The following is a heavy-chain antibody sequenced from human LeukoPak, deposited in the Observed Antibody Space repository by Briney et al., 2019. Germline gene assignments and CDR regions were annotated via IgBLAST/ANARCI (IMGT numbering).Heavy chain of an antibody. CDR1: GFTFSIYW. D-gene: IGHD3-3*01. Sequence: GGSLRLSWAAPGFTFSIYWMHWVRQAPGKGLVWVSRINSDGSNTNYADSVKGRFTISRDNAKNTLYLQMNSLRAEDTAVYYCARDEDWSGYYGAFDIWGQGTMVTVSS. CDR2: INSDGSNT. V-gene: IGHV3-74*01. CDR3: ARDEDWSGYYGAFDI. J-gene: IGHJ3*02.